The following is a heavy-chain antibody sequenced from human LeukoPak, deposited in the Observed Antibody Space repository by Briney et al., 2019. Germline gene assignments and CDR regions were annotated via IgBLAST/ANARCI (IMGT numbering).Heavy chain of an antibody. CDR1: GGSISTSNYY. CDR3: ARNFRQPYYFDY. Sequence: ETLSLTCTVSGGSISTSNYYWGWIRQPPGKGLEWVSSISSSSSYIYYADSVKGRFTISRDNAKNSLYLQMNSLRAKDTAVYYCARNFRQPYYFDYWGQGTLVTVSS. V-gene: IGHV3-21*01. J-gene: IGHJ4*02. D-gene: IGHD3-10*01. CDR2: ISSSSSYI.